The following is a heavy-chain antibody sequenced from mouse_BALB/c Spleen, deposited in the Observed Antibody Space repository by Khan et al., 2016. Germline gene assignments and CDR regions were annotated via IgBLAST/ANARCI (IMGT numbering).Heavy chain of an antibody. CDR2: IWGDGST. CDR1: GFSITGFA. CDR3: ASSYDYDGGFAY. V-gene: IGHV2-6-7*01. Sequence: QVQLKESGPGLVAPSQSLSITCTVSGFSITGFAVNWVRQPPGKGLEWLGVIWGDGSTDYESALKSRLSISKDNSKSQVFLKMNSLQTDDTARYYCASSYDYDGGFAYWGQGTLVTVSA. J-gene: IGHJ3*01. D-gene: IGHD2-4*01.